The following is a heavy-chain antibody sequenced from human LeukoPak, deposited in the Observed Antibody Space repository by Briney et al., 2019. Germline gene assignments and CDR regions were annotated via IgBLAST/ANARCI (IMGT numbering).Heavy chain of an antibody. CDR1: GYTFTSYG. J-gene: IGHJ4*02. V-gene: IGHV1-18*04. CDR2: ISAYNGNT. CDR3: ARDPYSSGWYYFDY. Sequence: ASVTVSCKASGYTFTSYGISWVRQAPGQGLEWMGWISAYNGNTNYAQKPQGRVTMTTDTSTSTAYMELRSLRSDDTAVYYCARDPYSSGWYYFDYWGQGTLVTVSS. D-gene: IGHD6-19*01.